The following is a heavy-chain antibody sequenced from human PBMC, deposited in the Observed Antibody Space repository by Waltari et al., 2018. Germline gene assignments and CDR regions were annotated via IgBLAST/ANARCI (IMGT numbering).Heavy chain of an antibody. CDR2: IYSGGST. CDR3: ARDSGDDAFDI. CDR1: GFTVSSNY. Sequence: EVQLVETGGGLIQPGGSLRLSCAASGFTVSSNYLSWVRQAPGKGLEWVSVIYSGGSTYYADSVKGRFTISRDNSKNTLYLQMNSLRAEDTAVYYCARDSGDDAFDIWGQGTMVTVSS. D-gene: IGHD7-27*01. V-gene: IGHV3-53*02. J-gene: IGHJ3*02.